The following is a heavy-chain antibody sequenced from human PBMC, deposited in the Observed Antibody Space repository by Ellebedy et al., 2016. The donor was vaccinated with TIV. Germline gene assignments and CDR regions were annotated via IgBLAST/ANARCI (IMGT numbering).Heavy chain of an antibody. Sequence: GGSLRLXXAASGFTFSDYYMSWIRQAPGKGLEWVSYISSSSSYTNYADSVKGRFTISRDNAKNSLYLQMNSLRAEDTAVYYCARDSRAYSGYDTYYYGMDVWGQGTTVTVSS. D-gene: IGHD5-12*01. J-gene: IGHJ6*02. CDR1: GFTFSDYY. CDR2: ISSSSSYT. V-gene: IGHV3-11*05. CDR3: ARDSRAYSGYDTYYYGMDV.